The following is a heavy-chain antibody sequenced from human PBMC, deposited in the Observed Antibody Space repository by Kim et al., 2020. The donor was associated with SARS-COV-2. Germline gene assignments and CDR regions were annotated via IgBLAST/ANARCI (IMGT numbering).Heavy chain of an antibody. Sequence: GGSLRLSCTASGINFSIYGMHWVRQAPGKGLEWVAVIWYDGTKTSYADSVKGRSTISRDNSKSTAYLQMDSLRAEDTAVYYCLATASTDYWGQGALVTVSS. V-gene: IGHV3-33*01. CDR1: GINFSIYG. D-gene: IGHD1-1*01. CDR3: LATASTDY. CDR2: IWYDGTKT. J-gene: IGHJ4*02.